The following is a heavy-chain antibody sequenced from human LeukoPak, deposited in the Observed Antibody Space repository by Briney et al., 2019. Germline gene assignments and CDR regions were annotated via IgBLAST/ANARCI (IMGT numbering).Heavy chain of an antibody. J-gene: IGHJ4*02. CDR2: IYTSGST. CDR1: GGSISSYY. CDR3: ARSWEQLVLDY. Sequence: PSETLSLTCTVSGGSISSYYWSWIRQPPGKGLEWIGYIYTSGSTNYNPSPKSRVTISVDTSKNQFSLKLSSVTAADTAVYYCARSWEQLVLDYWGQGTLVTVSS. D-gene: IGHD6-6*01. V-gene: IGHV4-4*09.